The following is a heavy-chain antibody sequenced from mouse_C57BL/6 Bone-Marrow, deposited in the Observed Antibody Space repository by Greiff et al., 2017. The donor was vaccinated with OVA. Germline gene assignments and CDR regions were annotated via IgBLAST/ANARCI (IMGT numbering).Heavy chain of an antibody. CDR2: IYPGDGDT. CDR1: GYAFSSSW. CDR3: AIYEGNAIDY. V-gene: IGHV1-82*01. J-gene: IGHJ4*01. Sequence: VQRVESGPELVKPGASVKLSCKASGYAFSSSWMNWVKQRPGKGLEWIGRIYPGDGDTNYNGKFKGKATLTADKSSSTAYMQLSSLTSEDSAVYFCAIYEGNAIDYWGQGTSVTVSS. D-gene: IGHD2-3*01.